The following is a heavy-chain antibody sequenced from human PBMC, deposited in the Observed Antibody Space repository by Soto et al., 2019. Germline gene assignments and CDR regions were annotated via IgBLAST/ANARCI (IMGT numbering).Heavy chain of an antibody. CDR1: GFSLSTSGVG. Sequence: SGPTLVNPTQTLTLTCTFSGFSLSTSGVGVGWIRQPPGKALEWLALIYWDDDKRYSPSLKSRLTITKDTSKNQVVLTMTNMDPVDTATYYCAHTDHHDYGPSPYYYYLMDVWGQGTTVTVSS. CDR3: AHTDHHDYGPSPYYYYLMDV. V-gene: IGHV2-5*02. D-gene: IGHD4-17*01. J-gene: IGHJ6*02. CDR2: IYWDDDK.